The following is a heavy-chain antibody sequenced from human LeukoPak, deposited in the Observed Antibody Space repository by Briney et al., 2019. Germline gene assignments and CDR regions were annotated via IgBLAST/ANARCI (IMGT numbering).Heavy chain of an antibody. Sequence: GGSLRLSCTGSGFTFGDYAMTWFRQAPGKGLEWVGFIRSKGYGGTTEYAASVKGRFTISRDDSKSVAYLQMNSLKTVDTAVYYCTRRKIFDYWGQGTLVSVSS. CDR1: GFTFGDYA. CDR2: IRSKGYGGTT. CDR3: TRRKIFDY. J-gene: IGHJ4*02. V-gene: IGHV3-49*03.